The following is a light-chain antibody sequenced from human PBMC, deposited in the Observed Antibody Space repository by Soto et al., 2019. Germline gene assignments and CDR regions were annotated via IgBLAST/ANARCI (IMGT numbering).Light chain of an antibody. Sequence: QSVLTQPASVSGSPGQSITISCTGTSSDVGAYNFVSWHQQHPGKAPKLMIYNVYDRPSGISYRFSGSKSGNTASLTISGLQGDDEADYYCSAYTVSRTYVFGTGTKVTVL. V-gene: IGLV2-14*03. CDR1: SSDVGAYNF. CDR3: SAYTVSRTYV. CDR2: NVY. J-gene: IGLJ1*01.